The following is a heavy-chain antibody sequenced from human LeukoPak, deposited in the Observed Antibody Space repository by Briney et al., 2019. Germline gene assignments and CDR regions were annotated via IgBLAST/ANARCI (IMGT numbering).Heavy chain of an antibody. CDR3: AKSQGYGFDY. J-gene: IGHJ4*02. CDR1: GFTFDDYA. V-gene: IGHV3-9*01. Sequence: GGSLRLSCAASGFTFDDYAMHWVRQAPGKGLEWVSGISWNSGSIGYADSVKGRFTISRDNSKNTLYLQMNSLRAEDTAAYYCAKSQGYGFDYWGQGTLVTVSS. D-gene: IGHD5-18*01. CDR2: ISWNSGSI.